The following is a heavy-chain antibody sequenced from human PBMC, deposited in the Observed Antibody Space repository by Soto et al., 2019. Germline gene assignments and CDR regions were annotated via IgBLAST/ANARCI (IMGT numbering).Heavy chain of an antibody. CDR3: AKSGPRGSFGSDCYLSMLI. J-gene: IGHJ4*02. CDR1: GFTFNRYG. CDR2: ISIDGSKK. D-gene: IGHD2-21*02. V-gene: IGHV3-30*18. Sequence: PGGSLRLSCAASGFTFNRYGMHWVRQAPGKGLQWVAVISIDGSKKHYADSVKGRFTISRDNSKNTLYLQMTSLRAEDTAVYYCAKSGPRGSFGSDCYLSMLIWGQGTLVTVSS.